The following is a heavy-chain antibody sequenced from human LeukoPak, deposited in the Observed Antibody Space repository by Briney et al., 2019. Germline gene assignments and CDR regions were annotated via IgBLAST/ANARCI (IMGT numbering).Heavy chain of an antibody. CDR1: GGSFSGYY. V-gene: IGHV4-34*01. CDR3: VGGGLTGPPFDY. J-gene: IGHJ4*02. D-gene: IGHD3-9*01. Sequence: SETLSLTCAVYGGSFSGYYWSWIRQPPGKGLEWIGEINHSGSTNYNPSLKSRVTISVDTSKNQFSLKLSSVTAADTAVYYCVGGGLTGPPFDYWGQGTLVTVSS. CDR2: INHSGST.